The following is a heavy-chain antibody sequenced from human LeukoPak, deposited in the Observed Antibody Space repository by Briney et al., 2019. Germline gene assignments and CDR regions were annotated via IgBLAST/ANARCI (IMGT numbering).Heavy chain of an antibody. D-gene: IGHD3-3*02. CDR3: ARGGSIQGYYFDY. V-gene: IGHV3-21*01. CDR1: GFTFSDYS. Sequence: PGGSLRLSCAASGFTFSDYSMNWVRQAPGKGLEWVSSISSSSSYIYYADSVKGRFTISRDNAKNSLYLQMNSLRAEDTAVYYCARGGSIQGYYFDYWGQGTLVTVSS. J-gene: IGHJ4*02. CDR2: ISSSSSYI.